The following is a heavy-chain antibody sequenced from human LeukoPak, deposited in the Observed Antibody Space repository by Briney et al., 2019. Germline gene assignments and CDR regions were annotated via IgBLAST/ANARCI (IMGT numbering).Heavy chain of an antibody. D-gene: IGHD6-13*01. J-gene: IGHJ6*02. CDR1: GFTVSSNY. Sequence: GGSLRLSCAASGFTVSSNYMSWVRQAPVKGLEWVSVIYSGGSTYYADSVKGRFTISRDNSKNTLYLQMNSLRAEDTAVYYCARDSSIAAAGPTYYYYYGMDVWGQGTTVTVSS. V-gene: IGHV3-66*01. CDR3: ARDSSIAAAGPTYYYYYGMDV. CDR2: IYSGGST.